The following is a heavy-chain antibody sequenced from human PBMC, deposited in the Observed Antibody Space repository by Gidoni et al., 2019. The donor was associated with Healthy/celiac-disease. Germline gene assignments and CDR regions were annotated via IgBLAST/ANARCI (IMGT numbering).Heavy chain of an antibody. CDR2: LYYSGST. D-gene: IGHD3-10*01. V-gene: IGHV4-39*01. CDR1: GGSLSSSSYY. CDR3: ARQGTYGGNSGSWFDP. J-gene: IGHJ5*02. Sequence: QLQLQESGPGLVQPSETRSLTCTVSGGSLSSSSYYWGWIRQPPGKGLEWIGSLYYSGSTYYNPSLKSRVTIAVDTSKNQFSLKLSSVTAADTAVYYCARQGTYGGNSGSWFDPWGQGTLVTVSS.